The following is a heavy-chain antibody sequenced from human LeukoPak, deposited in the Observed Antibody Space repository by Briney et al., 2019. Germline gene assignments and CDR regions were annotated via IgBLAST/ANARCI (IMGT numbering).Heavy chain of an antibody. D-gene: IGHD2-15*01. V-gene: IGHV4-34*01. Sequence: SETLSLTCAVYGGSFSGYYWSRIRQPPGKGLEWIGEINHSGSTNYNPSLKSRVTISVDTSKNQFSLKLSSVTAADTAVYYCARANPRKYCSXGXCSXVYYYYYGMDVWGQGTTVTVSS. CDR3: ARANPRKYCSXGXCSXVYYYYYGMDV. CDR1: GGSFSGYY. CDR2: INHSGST. J-gene: IGHJ6*02.